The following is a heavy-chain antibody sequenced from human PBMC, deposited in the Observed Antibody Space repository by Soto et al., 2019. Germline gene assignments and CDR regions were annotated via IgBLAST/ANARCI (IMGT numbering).Heavy chain of an antibody. CDR2: INTGKDNT. V-gene: IGHV1-3*04. Sequence: ASVKVSCKASGYTFTNYAMHWVRQAPGQRLEWMGWINTGKDNTKISQKFQDRITITSDTSARTAYMDLSSLRSEDTAMYYCARAGDDCSAAKCYVIDYWGQGTLVTVSS. CDR1: GYTFTNYA. D-gene: IGHD2-2*01. CDR3: ARAGDDCSAAKCYVIDY. J-gene: IGHJ4*02.